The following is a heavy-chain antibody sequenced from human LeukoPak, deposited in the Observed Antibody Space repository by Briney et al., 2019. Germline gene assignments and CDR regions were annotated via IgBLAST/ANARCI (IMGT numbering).Heavy chain of an antibody. CDR1: GFTFSSYS. J-gene: IGHJ4*02. Sequence: GGSLRLSCAASGFTFSSYSMNWVRQAPGKGLEWVSYISSISSTIYYADSVKGRFTISRDNAKNSLYLQMNSLRDEDTAVYYCARDSGLTTPYYFDYWGQGTLVTVSS. CDR3: ARDSGLTTPYYFDY. CDR2: ISSISSTI. V-gene: IGHV3-48*02. D-gene: IGHD3-10*01.